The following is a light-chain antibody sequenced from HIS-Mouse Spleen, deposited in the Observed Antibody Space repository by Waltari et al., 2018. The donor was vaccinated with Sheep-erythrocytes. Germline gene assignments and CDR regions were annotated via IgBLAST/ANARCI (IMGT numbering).Light chain of an antibody. CDR3: QQFNNYPQT. J-gene: IGKJ1*01. Sequence: AIQLTQSPSSLSASSGDRVTITCRASQGISSALAWYQQKPGKAPKLLIYDASSLESGVPSRFSGRGSGTDFTLTISSLQPEDFATYYCQQFNNYPQTFGQGTKVEIK. V-gene: IGKV1D-13*01. CDR1: QGISSA. CDR2: DAS.